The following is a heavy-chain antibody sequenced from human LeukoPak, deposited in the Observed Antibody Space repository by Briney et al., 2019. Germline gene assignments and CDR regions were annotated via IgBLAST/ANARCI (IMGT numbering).Heavy chain of an antibody. CDR2: FDPEDGET. Sequence: GASVKVSCKVSGYTLTELSMHWVRQAPGKGLEWMGGFDPEDGETIYAQKFQGRVTMTEDTSTDTAYMELSSLRSEDTAVYYCATANYYDWQYYFDYWGQGTLVTVSS. J-gene: IGHJ4*02. D-gene: IGHD3-22*01. CDR1: GYTLTELS. V-gene: IGHV1-24*01. CDR3: ATANYYDWQYYFDY.